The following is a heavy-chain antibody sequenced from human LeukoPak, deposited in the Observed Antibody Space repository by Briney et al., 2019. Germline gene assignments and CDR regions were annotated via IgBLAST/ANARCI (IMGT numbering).Heavy chain of an antibody. CDR3: ARDSTTYYYDRRDTFDI. CDR1: GFTVSSNY. V-gene: IGHV3-53*01. CDR2: IYSGGST. D-gene: IGHD3-22*01. Sequence: GGSLRLSCAASGFTVSSNYMSLVRQAPGKGLEWVSVIYSGGSTYYADSVKGRFTISRDISKNTLYLQMNSLRAEDTAVYYCARDSTTYYYDRRDTFDIWGQGTMVTVSS. J-gene: IGHJ3*02.